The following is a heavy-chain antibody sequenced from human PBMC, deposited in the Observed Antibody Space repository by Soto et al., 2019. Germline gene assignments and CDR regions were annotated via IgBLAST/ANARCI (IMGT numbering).Heavy chain of an antibody. D-gene: IGHD3-10*01. CDR2: ISSSSSYI. Sequence: SGGSLRLSCAASGFTFSSYSMNWVRQAPGKGLEWVSSISSSSSYIYYADSVKGRFTISRDNAKNSLYLQMNSLRAEDTAVYYCARDLITPYYYGSGSYYSPYGMDVWGQGTTVTFSS. CDR1: GFTFSSYS. V-gene: IGHV3-21*01. CDR3: ARDLITPYYYGSGSYYSPYGMDV. J-gene: IGHJ6*02.